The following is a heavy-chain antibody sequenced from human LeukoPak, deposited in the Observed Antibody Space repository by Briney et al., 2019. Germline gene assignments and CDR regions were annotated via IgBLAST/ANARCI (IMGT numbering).Heavy chain of an antibody. CDR3: AKDQVERPPTPRGWSYYYYYGMDV. D-gene: IGHD6-19*01. J-gene: IGHJ6*02. CDR2: ISGSGGST. Sequence: GGSLRLSCAASGFTFSSYAMSWVRQAPGKGLEWVSAISGSGGSTYYADSVKGRFTISRDNSKNALYLQMNSLRAEDTAVYYCAKDQVERPPTPRGWSYYYYYGMDVWGQGTTVTVSS. CDR1: GFTFSSYA. V-gene: IGHV3-23*01.